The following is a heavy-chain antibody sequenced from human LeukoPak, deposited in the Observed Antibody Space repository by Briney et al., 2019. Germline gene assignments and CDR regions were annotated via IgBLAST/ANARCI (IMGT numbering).Heavy chain of an antibody. D-gene: IGHD3-10*01. V-gene: IGHV3-53*01. J-gene: IGHJ6*02. Sequence: GGSLRLSCAASGFTVSSIYMSWVRQAPGKGLEWVSIIFSGGTTSYADSVKGRFTISRDNSKNTLYLQMNSLRAEDTAVYYCAREMLLVRGVILLAGMDVWGQGTTVTVSS. CDR1: GFTVSSIY. CDR2: IFSGGTT. CDR3: AREMLLVRGVILLAGMDV.